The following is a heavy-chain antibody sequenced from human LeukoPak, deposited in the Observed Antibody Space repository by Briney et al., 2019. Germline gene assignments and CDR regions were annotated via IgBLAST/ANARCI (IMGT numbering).Heavy chain of an antibody. CDR3: ARHITQGYSYGRPTYYFDY. D-gene: IGHD5-18*01. Sequence: SETLSLTCAASGVSIRGSTYYWGWIRQSPGKGLEWIGTIYLTGTTFYNPTLKSRVSISVDTSRNQFSLRLNSLTAADTAVYYCARHITQGYSYGRPTYYFDYWGQGTLVTVSS. CDR2: IYLTGTT. J-gene: IGHJ4*02. CDR1: GVSIRGSTYY. V-gene: IGHV4-39*01.